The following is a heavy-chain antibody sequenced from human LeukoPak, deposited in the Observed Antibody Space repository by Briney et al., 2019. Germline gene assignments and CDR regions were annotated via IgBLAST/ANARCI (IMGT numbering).Heavy chain of an antibody. CDR3: TRDGSLYPFDY. V-gene: IGHV3-30-3*01. CDR2: ISYDGSNK. J-gene: IGHJ4*02. D-gene: IGHD3-16*02. CDR1: GFTFSSYA. Sequence: QSGGSLRLSCAASGFTFSSYAMHWVRQAPGKGLEWVAVISYDGSNKYYADSVKGRFTISRDNSKNTLYLQMNSLRAEDTAVYYCTRDGSLYPFDYWGQGTLVTVSS.